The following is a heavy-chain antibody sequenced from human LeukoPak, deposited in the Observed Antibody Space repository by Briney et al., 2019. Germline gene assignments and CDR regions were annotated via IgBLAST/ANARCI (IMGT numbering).Heavy chain of an antibody. CDR2: INAHNGKT. CDR3: AKTSCAGDCYFDF. Sequence: ASVQVSCKASGYTFPTYFVTWVRQAPGQGLEWMGSINAHNGKTDYAEKIKGRVTMTTDTSTSTAYLELRNLRSDDTAIYYCAKTSCAGDCYFDFWGQGTLVTVSS. V-gene: IGHV1-18*04. J-gene: IGHJ4*02. CDR1: GYTFPTYF. D-gene: IGHD2-21*02.